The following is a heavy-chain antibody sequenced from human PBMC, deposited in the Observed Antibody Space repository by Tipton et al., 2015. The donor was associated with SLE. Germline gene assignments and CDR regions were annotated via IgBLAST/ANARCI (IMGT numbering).Heavy chain of an antibody. Sequence: VQLVQSGGGLIQPGGSLRLSCAASGFSFTTYGMDWIRQTPGKGLEWVSAITAGGNSKDYADSVKGRFTISRDNAKNSLYLQMNSLRAEDTAVYYCARGQHQLGRFDPWGQGTLVTVSS. D-gene: IGHD1-1*01. CDR2: ITAGGNSK. CDR1: GFSFTTYG. CDR3: ARGQHQLGRFDP. J-gene: IGHJ5*02. V-gene: IGHV3-21*04.